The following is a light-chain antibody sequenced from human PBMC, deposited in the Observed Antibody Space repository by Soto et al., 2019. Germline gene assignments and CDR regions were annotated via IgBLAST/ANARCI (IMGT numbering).Light chain of an antibody. Sequence: DIQMTQSPSTLSASVGDRVTITCRASQSISTWLAWYQQKPGKAPKLLIYKASSLESGVPSRFSGSGSGTEFTLTISSAQPDDFATYYCQQYNSYSRTFGQGTKVEIK. V-gene: IGKV1-5*03. J-gene: IGKJ1*01. CDR1: QSISTW. CDR2: KAS. CDR3: QQYNSYSRT.